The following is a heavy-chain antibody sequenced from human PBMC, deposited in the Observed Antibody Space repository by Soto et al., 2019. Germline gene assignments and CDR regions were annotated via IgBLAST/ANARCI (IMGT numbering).Heavy chain of an antibody. Sequence: QVQLVESGGGVVQPGRSLRLSCAASGFTFSSYAMHWVRQAPGKGLEWVAVISHDGSTIYYADSVKGRFSISRDNSKHTLHLEMHNVRTGDTGVYYCVKVGGSSCWFRFYFDYGGKGTLVPVPS. D-gene: IGHD6-13*01. CDR1: GFTFSSYA. CDR3: VKVGGSSCWFRFYFDY. J-gene: IGHJ4*02. CDR2: ISHDGSTI. V-gene: IGHV3-30*18.